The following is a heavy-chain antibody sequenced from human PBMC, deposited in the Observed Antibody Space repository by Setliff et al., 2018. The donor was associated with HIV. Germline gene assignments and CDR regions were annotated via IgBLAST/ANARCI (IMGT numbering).Heavy chain of an antibody. J-gene: IGHJ4*02. CDR2: VYFSGTT. V-gene: IGHV4-39*01. CDR3: ARQYSSSSAHFEY. CDR1: GDSISGSSYY. Sequence: PSETLSLTCTVSGDSISGSSYYWGWIRQSPGRELEWLGSVYFSGTTYSTPSLKSRAKVSVNMSQNQFSLKVTSVTAADTAVYYCARQYSSSSAHFEYWGQGALVTVSS. D-gene: IGHD6-13*01.